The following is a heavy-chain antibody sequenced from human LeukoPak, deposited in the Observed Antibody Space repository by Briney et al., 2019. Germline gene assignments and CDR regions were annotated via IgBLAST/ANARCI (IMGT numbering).Heavy chain of an antibody. D-gene: IGHD3-22*01. J-gene: IGHJ4*02. CDR2: IYPGDSDT. CDR3: ARHGYYDASGYYWYY. Sequence: GESLKISCKASGYSFTSYWFGWVRQMPGKGLEWMGFIYPGDSDTRYSPSFQGQVTISADRSIGTAYLQWSSLKASDTAMYYCARHGYYDASGYYWYYWGQGTLVTVSS. V-gene: IGHV5-51*01. CDR1: GYSFTSYW.